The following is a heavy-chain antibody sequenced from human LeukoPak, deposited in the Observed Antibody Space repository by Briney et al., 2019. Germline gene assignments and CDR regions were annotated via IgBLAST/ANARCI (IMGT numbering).Heavy chain of an antibody. Sequence: ASVKVSCKASGYTIISHWMHWVRQAPGQGLEWMGVINPSGSSTIHAQKFQGRITMTRDTSTSTVYMELSRLTSEDTAVYYCARDNSYGSSLPLGAWWFDPWGQGTLVTVSS. CDR2: INPSGSST. CDR3: ARDNSYGSSLPLGAWWFDP. V-gene: IGHV1-46*01. D-gene: IGHD3-10*01. J-gene: IGHJ5*02. CDR1: GYTIISHW.